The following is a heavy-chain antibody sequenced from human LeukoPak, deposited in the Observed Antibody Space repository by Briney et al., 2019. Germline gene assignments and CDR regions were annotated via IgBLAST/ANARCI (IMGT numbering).Heavy chain of an antibody. J-gene: IGHJ5*02. D-gene: IGHD2-15*01. Sequence: ASVKVSCKASGGTFSSYAISWVRQAPGQGLEWMGGIIPIFGTANYEQKFQGRVTITADESTSTAYMELSSLRSEDTAVYYCARSPRGYCSGGSCRHTPSCGWWCYWFDPWGQGTLVTVSS. CDR3: ARSPRGYCSGGSCRHTPSCGWWCYWFDP. V-gene: IGHV1-69*13. CDR1: GGTFSSYA. CDR2: IIPIFGTA.